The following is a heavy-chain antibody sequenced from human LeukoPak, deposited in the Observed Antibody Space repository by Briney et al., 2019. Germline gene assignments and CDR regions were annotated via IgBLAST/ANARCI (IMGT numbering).Heavy chain of an antibody. CDR3: DWYMYSSGWSFDY. D-gene: IGHD6-19*01. J-gene: IGHJ4*02. CDR1: GYSISSGYY. V-gene: IGHV4-38-2*02. Sequence: SETLSLTCTVSGYSISSGYYWGWIRQPPGKGLEWIGSIYHSGSTYYNPSLKSRVTISVDTSKNQFSLKLSSVTAADTAVYYCDWYMYSSGWSFDYWGQGTLVTVSS. CDR2: IYHSGST.